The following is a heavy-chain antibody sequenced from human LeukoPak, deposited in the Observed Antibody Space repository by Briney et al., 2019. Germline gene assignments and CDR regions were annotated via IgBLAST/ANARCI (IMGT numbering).Heavy chain of an antibody. CDR3: AKEGCSSTSCYMYYYYYMDV. J-gene: IGHJ6*03. D-gene: IGHD2-2*02. CDR2: IWYDGSNK. Sequence: PGGSLRLSCAASGFTFGSYGMHWVRQAPGKGLEWVAVIWYDGSNKYYADSVKGRFTISRDNSKNTLYLQMNSLRAEDTAVYYCAKEGCSSTSCYMYYYYYMDVWGKGTTVTVSS. CDR1: GFTFGSYG. V-gene: IGHV3-33*06.